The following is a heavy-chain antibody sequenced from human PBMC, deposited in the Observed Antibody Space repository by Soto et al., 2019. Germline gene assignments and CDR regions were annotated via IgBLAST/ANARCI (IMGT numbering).Heavy chain of an antibody. CDR2: IKEDGSEK. CDR3: ARGAGIGDY. Sequence: GVLRFSSADAGLRFSTYWISWVRQAPGKGLEWLANIKEDGSEKYYVDSVKGRFTISRDNAKNSMYLQVNGLRAEDKAVYYCARGAGIGDYWGQGTLVTVSS. J-gene: IGHJ4*02. CDR1: GLRFSTYW. D-gene: IGHD3-16*01. V-gene: IGHV3-7*04.